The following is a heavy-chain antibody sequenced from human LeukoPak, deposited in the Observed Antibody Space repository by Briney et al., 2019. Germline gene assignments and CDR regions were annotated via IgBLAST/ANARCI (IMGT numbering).Heavy chain of an antibody. V-gene: IGHV1-69*04. Sequence: SVKVSCKASGGTFSSYAISWVRQAPGQGLEWMGRIIPILGIANYAQKFQGRVTITADKSTSTAYMELSSLRSEDTAVYYCAREMTYCGGDCYRYFQHWGQGTLVTVSS. CDR3: AREMTYCGGDCYRYFQH. CDR2: IIPILGIA. D-gene: IGHD2-21*02. CDR1: GGTFSSYA. J-gene: IGHJ1*01.